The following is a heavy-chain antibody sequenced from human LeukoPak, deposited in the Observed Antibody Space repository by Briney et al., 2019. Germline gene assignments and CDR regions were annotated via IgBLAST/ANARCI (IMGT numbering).Heavy chain of an antibody. CDR2: LRYDGSNK. J-gene: IGHJ6*03. V-gene: IGHV3-30*02. D-gene: IGHD6-13*01. CDR1: GFTFSSYA. CDR3: ARRFKRFGIAAAGSYLDV. Sequence: GGSLRLSCAASGFTFSSYAMNWGRQAPGKGLQWVAFLRYDGSNKYYADSVKGRFTISRDNSKNTLYLQMNSLRAEDTAVYYCARRFKRFGIAAAGSYLDVWGKGTTVTVSS.